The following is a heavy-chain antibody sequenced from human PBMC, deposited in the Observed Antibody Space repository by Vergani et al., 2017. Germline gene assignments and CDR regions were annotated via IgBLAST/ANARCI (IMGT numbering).Heavy chain of an antibody. D-gene: IGHD3-22*01. CDR2: IYPGDSDT. CDR1: GYSFTSYW. V-gene: IGHV5-51*01. CDR3: ARGPDYYDSPGPFDY. Sequence: EVQLVQSGAEVKKPGESLKISCKGSGYSFTSYWIGWVRQAPGKGLEWMGIIYPGDSDTRYSPSFQGQVTISADKPISTAYLQWSRLKASDTAMYYCARGPDYYDSPGPFDYWGQGTLVTVSS. J-gene: IGHJ4*02.